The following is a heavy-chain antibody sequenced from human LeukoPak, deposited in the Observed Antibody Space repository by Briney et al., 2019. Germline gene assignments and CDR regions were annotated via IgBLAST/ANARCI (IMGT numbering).Heavy chain of an antibody. Sequence: EASVKVSCKASGYTFTSYGISWVRQAPGQGLEWMGWISAYNGNTNYAQKLQGRVTMTTDTSTSTAYMELSSLRSEDTAVYYCARGAGEAYYDFWSGYYERVDAFDIWGQGTMVTVSS. J-gene: IGHJ3*02. CDR2: ISAYNGNT. CDR1: GYTFTSYG. V-gene: IGHV1-18*01. D-gene: IGHD3-3*01. CDR3: ARGAGEAYYDFWSGYYERVDAFDI.